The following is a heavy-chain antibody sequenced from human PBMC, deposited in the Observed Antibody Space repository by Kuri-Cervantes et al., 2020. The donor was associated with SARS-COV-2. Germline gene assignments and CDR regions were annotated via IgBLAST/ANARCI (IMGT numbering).Heavy chain of an antibody. J-gene: IGHJ1*01. CDR3: TRGAGYSSGWYAEYFQH. Sequence: GESLKISCAASGFTFSSYWMSWVRQAPGKGLEWVGFIRSKAYGGTTEYAASVKGRFTISRDDSKSIAYLQMNSLKTEDTAVYYCTRGAGYSSGWYAEYFQHWGQGTLVTVSS. D-gene: IGHD6-19*01. V-gene: IGHV3-49*04. CDR2: IRSKAYGGTT. CDR1: GFTFSSYW.